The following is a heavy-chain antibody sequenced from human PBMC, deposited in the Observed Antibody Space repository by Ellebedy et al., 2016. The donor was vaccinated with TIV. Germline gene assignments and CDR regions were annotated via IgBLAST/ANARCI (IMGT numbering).Heavy chain of an antibody. CDR3: ARRYSSSWYLDY. D-gene: IGHD6-13*01. Sequence: SETLSLXXTVSGGSISSSSYYWGWIRQPPGKGLEWIGSIYYSGSTYYNPSLKSRVTISVDTSKNQFSLKLSSVTAADTAVYYCARRYSSSWYLDYWGQGTLVTVSS. V-gene: IGHV4-39*01. CDR2: IYYSGST. CDR1: GGSISSSSYY. J-gene: IGHJ4*02.